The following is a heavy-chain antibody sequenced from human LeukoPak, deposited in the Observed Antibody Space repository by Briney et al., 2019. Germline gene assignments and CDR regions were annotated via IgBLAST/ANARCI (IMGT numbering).Heavy chain of an antibody. CDR2: ISYDGSNK. CDR3: AKDTRPYYYYYGMDV. Sequence: GGSLRLSCAASGFTFSSYGMHWVRRAPGKGLEWVAVISYDGSNKYYADSVKGRFTISRDNSKNTLYLQMDSLRAEDTAVYYCAKDTRPYYYYYGMDVWGQGTTVTVSS. V-gene: IGHV3-30*18. CDR1: GFTFSSYG. J-gene: IGHJ6*02.